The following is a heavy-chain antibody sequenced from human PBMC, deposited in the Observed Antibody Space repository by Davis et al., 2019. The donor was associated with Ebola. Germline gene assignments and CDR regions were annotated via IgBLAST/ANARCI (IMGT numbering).Heavy chain of an antibody. CDR1: GYTFTNYG. V-gene: IGHV1-18*04. Sequence: AASVKVSCKASGYTFTNYGITWVRQAPGQGLEWMGWINPHNGNTNYAQNVQGRVTMTTDTSTSTAYMEVGSLKSDDTAVYYCAMTTVTLQRFDYWGQGTLVTVSS. CDR2: INPHNGNT. J-gene: IGHJ4*02. CDR3: AMTTVTLQRFDY. D-gene: IGHD4-17*01.